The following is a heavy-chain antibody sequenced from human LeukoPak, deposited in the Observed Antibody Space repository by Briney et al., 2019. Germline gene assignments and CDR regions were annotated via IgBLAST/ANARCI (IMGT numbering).Heavy chain of an antibody. J-gene: IGHJ6*02. CDR1: GGSVSSGSYY. D-gene: IGHD2-2*01. V-gene: IGHV4-61*01. CDR2: IYYSGST. CDR3: ARSSTSYYGMDV. Sequence: PSETLSLTCTVSGGSVSSGSYYWSWIRQPPGKGLEWIGYIYYSGSTNYNSSLKSRVTISVDTSKNQFSLKLSSVTAADTAVYYCARSSTSYYGMDVWGQGTTVTVSS.